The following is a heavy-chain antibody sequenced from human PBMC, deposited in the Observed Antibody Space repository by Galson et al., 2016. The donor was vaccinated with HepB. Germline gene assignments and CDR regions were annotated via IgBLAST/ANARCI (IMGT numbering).Heavy chain of an antibody. D-gene: IGHD3-10*01. Sequence: SLRLSCAASGFSFNKFWMSWVRQAPGKGPEWVANIKEDGIENYYVDSVKVRFTISRDNAKNSVDLQMNNLRAEDTAVYYCARDRGEGYYGMDVWGQGTTVTVSS. CDR1: GFSFNKFW. CDR2: IKEDGIEN. J-gene: IGHJ6*02. V-gene: IGHV3-7*03. CDR3: ARDRGEGYYGMDV.